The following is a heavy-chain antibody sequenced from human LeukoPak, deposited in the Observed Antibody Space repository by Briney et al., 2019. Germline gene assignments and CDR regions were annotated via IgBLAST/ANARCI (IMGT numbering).Heavy chain of an antibody. J-gene: IGHJ4*02. CDR1: GFTFSSYG. D-gene: IGHD1-1*01. Sequence: PGGSLRLSCAASGFTFSSYGMHWVRQAPGKGLEWVALIWYDGSNKYYADSVKGRFTISRDNSKNTLYLQMNSLRAEDTAVYYCARGVQLEQTSFYFDYWGQGTLVTVSS. CDR3: ARGVQLEQTSFYFDY. V-gene: IGHV3-33*01. CDR2: IWYDGSNK.